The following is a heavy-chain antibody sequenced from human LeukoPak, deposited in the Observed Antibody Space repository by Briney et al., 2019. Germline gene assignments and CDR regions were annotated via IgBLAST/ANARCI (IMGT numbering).Heavy chain of an antibody. CDR2: ISSSGRHT. Sequence: PGGSLRLSCAVSGFTFSNYAVTWVRQAPGKGLEWVSAISSSGRHTYYADSVRGRFTVSRDNSKNTPYVQVNSLQMSSLRAEDTAIYYCAKDVLNYDSSGHYYGFFDYWGQGTLVTVSS. J-gene: IGHJ4*02. CDR3: AKDVLNYDSSGHYYGFFDY. D-gene: IGHD3-22*01. CDR1: GFTFSNYA. V-gene: IGHV3-23*01.